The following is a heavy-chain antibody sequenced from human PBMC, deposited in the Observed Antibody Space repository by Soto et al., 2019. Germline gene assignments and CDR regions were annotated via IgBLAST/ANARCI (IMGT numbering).Heavy chain of an antibody. CDR1: GGSFSGYY. CDR2: INHSGST. J-gene: IGHJ4*02. D-gene: IGHD3-10*01. CDR3: ARKWSSPTLLWFGELLPIAFDY. V-gene: IGHV4-34*01. Sequence: QVQLQQWGAGLLKPSETLSLTCAVYGGSFSGYYWSWIRQPPGKGLEWIGEINHSGSTNYNPSLKSRVTISVDTSKNQFSLKLSSVTAADTAVYYCARKWSSPTLLWFGELLPIAFDYWGQGTLVTVSS.